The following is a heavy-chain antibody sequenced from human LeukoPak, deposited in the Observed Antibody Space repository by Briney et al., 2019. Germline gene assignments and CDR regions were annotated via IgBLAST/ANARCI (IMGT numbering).Heavy chain of an antibody. J-gene: IGHJ6*03. CDR1: GYTFTSYD. Sequence: ASVKVSCRASGYTFTSYDINWVRQATGQGLEWMGWMNPNSGNTGYAQKFQGRVTMTRNTSISTAYMELSSPRSEDTAVYYCARGYDFWSGFYYYMDVWGKGTTVTVSS. D-gene: IGHD3-3*01. CDR3: ARGYDFWSGFYYYMDV. V-gene: IGHV1-8*01. CDR2: MNPNSGNT.